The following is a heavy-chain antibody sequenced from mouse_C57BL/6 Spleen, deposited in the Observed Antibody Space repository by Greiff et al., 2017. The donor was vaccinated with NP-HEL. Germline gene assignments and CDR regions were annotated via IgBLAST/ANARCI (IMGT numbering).Heavy chain of an antibody. CDR1: GFTFSSYA. V-gene: IGHV5-4*01. D-gene: IGHD4-1*01. J-gene: IGHJ2*01. CDR3: ARDRNWYYFDY. CDR2: ISDGGSYT. Sequence: DVKLQESGGGLVKPGGSLKLSCAASGFTFSSYAMSWVRQTPEKRLEWVATISDGGSYTYYPDNVKGRFTISRDNAKNNLYLQMSHLKSEDTAMYYCARDRNWYYFDYWGQGTTLTVSS.